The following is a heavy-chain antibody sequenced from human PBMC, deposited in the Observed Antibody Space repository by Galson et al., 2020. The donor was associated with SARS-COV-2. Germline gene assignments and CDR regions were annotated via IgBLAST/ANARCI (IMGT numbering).Heavy chain of an antibody. J-gene: IGHJ6*02. D-gene: IGHD1-1*01. V-gene: IGHV4-34*01. CDR1: GESLGGNY. Sequence: SETLSLTCAVYGESLGGNYWSWIRQPPGKGLEWIGEINHSGSTNYNPSLKSRVTISVDTSKNQFSLKVSSVIAADTAVYYCARKGWKVFYYYYGMDVWGQGTTVTVSS. CDR3: ARKGWKVFYYYYGMDV. CDR2: INHSGST.